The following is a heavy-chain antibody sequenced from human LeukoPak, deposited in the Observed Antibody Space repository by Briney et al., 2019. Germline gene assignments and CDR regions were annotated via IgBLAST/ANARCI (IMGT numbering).Heavy chain of an antibody. CDR2: ISSSSRYI. Sequence: GGSLRLSCAASGFTFSSYSMNWVRQAPGKGLEWVSSISSSSRYIYYADSVKGRFTISRDNAKNSLYLQMNSLRAEDTAVYYCASFAAAYYFDYWGQGTLVTVSS. D-gene: IGHD6-13*01. V-gene: IGHV3-21*01. CDR1: GFTFSSYS. CDR3: ASFAAAYYFDY. J-gene: IGHJ4*02.